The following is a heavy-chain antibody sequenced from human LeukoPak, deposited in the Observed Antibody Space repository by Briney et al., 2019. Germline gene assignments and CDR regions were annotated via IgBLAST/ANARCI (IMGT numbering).Heavy chain of an antibody. Sequence: GESLILSCAASGFTFTSYAMNWVRQAPGKGLEWVSAVTGSGGSTYYADSVRGRFTISRDNSKNTLYLQMSSLRAEDTAVYYCAKARGAARNWYFDLWGRGTLVTVSS. D-gene: IGHD6-6*01. CDR3: AKARGAARNWYFDL. V-gene: IGHV3-23*01. CDR1: GFTFTSYA. J-gene: IGHJ2*01. CDR2: VTGSGGST.